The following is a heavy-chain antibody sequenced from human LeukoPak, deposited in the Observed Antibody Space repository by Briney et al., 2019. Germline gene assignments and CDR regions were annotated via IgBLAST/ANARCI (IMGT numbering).Heavy chain of an antibody. V-gene: IGHV4-38-2*01. J-gene: IGHJ6*03. CDR2: IYHSGST. Sequence: SETLSLTCAVSGYSISSGYYWGWIRQRPGKGLEWIESIYHSGSTYYNPSLKSRVTISVDTSKNQFSLKLSSVTAAYTAVYYCARHGSCGVGDYYYYMDVWGKGTTVTVSS. CDR1: GYSISSGYY. D-gene: IGHD6-13*01. CDR3: ARHGSCGVGDYYYYMDV.